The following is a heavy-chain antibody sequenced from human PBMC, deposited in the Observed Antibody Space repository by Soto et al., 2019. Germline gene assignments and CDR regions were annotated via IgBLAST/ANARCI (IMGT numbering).Heavy chain of an antibody. D-gene: IGHD4-4*01. Sequence: EVQLVDSGGGLGQPGGSLRLSCAASGFSVSNYHMNWVRQAPGKGPEWVSIITVGDVTYYADSVKGRFTISRDISRNTVYLQMNSLRGDDTAVYYCAGGRDYSKGGDHWGQGTLVIVSS. CDR3: AGGRDYSKGGDH. J-gene: IGHJ4*02. V-gene: IGHV3-66*01. CDR2: ITVGDVT. CDR1: GFSVSNYH.